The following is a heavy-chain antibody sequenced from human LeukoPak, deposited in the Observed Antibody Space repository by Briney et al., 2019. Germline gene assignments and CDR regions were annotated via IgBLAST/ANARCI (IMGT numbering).Heavy chain of an antibody. CDR3: ARTPRRRYYDILTGYEVHPF. V-gene: IGHV4-39*01. D-gene: IGHD3-9*01. CDR1: GGSISSSSYY. CDR2: IYYSGST. J-gene: IGHJ4*02. Sequence: SETLSLTCTVSGGSISSSSYYWGWIRQPPGKGLEWIGSIYYSGSTYYNPSLKSRVTISVDTSKNQFPLKLSSVTAADTAVYYFARTPRRRYYDILTGYEVHPFWGQGTLVTVSS.